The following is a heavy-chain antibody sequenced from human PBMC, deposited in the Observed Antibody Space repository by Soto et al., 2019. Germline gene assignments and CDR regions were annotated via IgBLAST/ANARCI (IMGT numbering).Heavy chain of an antibody. D-gene: IGHD6-13*01. CDR1: GGSIYTYY. Sequence: PSETLSLTCNVSGGSIYTYYWNWIRQSPGKGLEWIGYISDGGSANYNPSLKSRVTISVDTSKNQFSLKLSSVTAADTAVYYCARDAQYSSSWYDNYYYYGMDVWGQGTTVTVSS. CDR3: ARDAQYSSSWYDNYYYYGMDV. CDR2: ISDGGSA. V-gene: IGHV4-59*01. J-gene: IGHJ6*02.